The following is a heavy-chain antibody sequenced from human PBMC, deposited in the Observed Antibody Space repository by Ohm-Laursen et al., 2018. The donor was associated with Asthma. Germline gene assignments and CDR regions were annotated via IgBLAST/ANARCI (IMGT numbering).Heavy chain of an antibody. D-gene: IGHD2-21*02. CDR1: GFTFSSYG. Sequence: SLRLSCTASGFTFSSYGMHWVRQAPGKGLEGVAVISYDGSNKYYADSVKGRFTISRDNSKNTLYLQMNSLRAEDTAVYYCARRDFSGGDPSAAFDIWGQGTMVTVSS. J-gene: IGHJ3*02. V-gene: IGHV3-30*03. CDR2: ISYDGSNK. CDR3: ARRDFSGGDPSAAFDI.